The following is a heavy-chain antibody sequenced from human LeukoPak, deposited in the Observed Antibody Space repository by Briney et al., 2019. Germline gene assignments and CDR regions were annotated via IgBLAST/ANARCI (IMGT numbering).Heavy chain of an antibody. CDR3: ARDYDVLTAYPPTQLFDP. J-gene: IGHJ5*02. Sequence: SETLSLTCTVSGYSISSGYYWGWIRQPPGKWLAWIGSIYHSGSTYYNPSLKSRVTISVDTSKNQFSLKLSSVTAADTAVYYCARDYDVLTAYPPTQLFDPWGQGTLVTVSS. CDR1: GYSISSGYY. CDR2: IYHSGST. V-gene: IGHV4-38-2*02. D-gene: IGHD3-9*01.